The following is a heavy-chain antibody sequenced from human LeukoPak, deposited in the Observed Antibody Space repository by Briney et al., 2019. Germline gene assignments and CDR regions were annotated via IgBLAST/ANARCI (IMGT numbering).Heavy chain of an antibody. CDR3: ARVVDYDYLTRFDY. V-gene: IGHV4-59*01. D-gene: IGHD3-16*01. CDR2: IYCSGST. J-gene: IGHJ4*02. Sequence: SETLSLTCTVSGGSISSYYWSWIRQPPGKGLEWIGYIYCSGSTNYNPSLKSRVTISVDTSKNQFSLRLSSVTAADTAVYYCARVVDYDYLTRFDYWGQGTLVTVSS. CDR1: GGSISSYY.